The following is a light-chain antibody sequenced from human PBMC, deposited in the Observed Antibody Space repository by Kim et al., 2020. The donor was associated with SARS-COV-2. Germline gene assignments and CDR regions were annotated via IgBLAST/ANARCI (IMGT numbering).Light chain of an antibody. CDR3: QHYKKLPPYT. CDR2: GAS. Sequence: EVVMTQSPATLSVSPGETATLSCRASQSVGSNLAWYQQKPGQAPRLLIYGASTRATGIPARFSGSGSGTEFTLTIDSLQSEDFALYYCQHYKKLPPYTFGQGTKLEI. V-gene: IGKV3-15*01. CDR1: QSVGSN. J-gene: IGKJ2*01.